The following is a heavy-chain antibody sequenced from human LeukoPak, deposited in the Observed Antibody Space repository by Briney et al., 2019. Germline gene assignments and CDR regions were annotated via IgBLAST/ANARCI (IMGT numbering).Heavy chain of an antibody. CDR3: ATLYSSSTWFDP. CDR2: IYYSGST. D-gene: IGHD6-6*01. Sequence: SETLSLTCTVSGGSISSSSYYWGWIRQPPGKGLEWIGSIYYSGSTYYNPSLKSRVTISVDTSKNQFSLKLGSVTAADTAVYYCATLYSSSTWFDPWGQGTLVTVSS. CDR1: GGSISSSSYY. J-gene: IGHJ5*02. V-gene: IGHV4-39*07.